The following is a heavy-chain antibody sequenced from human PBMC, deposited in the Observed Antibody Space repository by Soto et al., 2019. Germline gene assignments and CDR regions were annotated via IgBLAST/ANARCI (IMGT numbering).Heavy chain of an antibody. D-gene: IGHD3-22*01. J-gene: IGHJ4*02. V-gene: IGHV3-33*01. CDR1: GISFSNYG. CDR3: VSGYGYFDN. Sequence: QVQLVESGGSVVQPGRYLRFSCAASGISFSNYGTHWVRQAPGKGLEWVAVIWYGGRDKYYANSVKGRFTISRDNSKNTLYLQMNSLTADDTAVYYCVSGYGYFDNWCQGTLVTVSS. CDR2: IWYGGRDK.